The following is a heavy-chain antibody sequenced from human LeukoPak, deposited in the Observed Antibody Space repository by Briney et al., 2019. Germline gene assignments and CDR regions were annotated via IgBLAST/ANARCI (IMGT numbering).Heavy chain of an antibody. CDR1: GGSVSSSTYY. V-gene: IGHV4-39*01. Sequence: SETLSLTCTVSGGSVSSSTYYWGWIRQPPGKGLEWIASIYYTGHNYYNPSLKSRVTISVDTSKNHFSLNLNSVTAADTAVYYCARQQCNGGSCYSRAIWFDPWGQGTLVSVSS. D-gene: IGHD2-15*01. CDR3: ARQQCNGGSCYSRAIWFDP. J-gene: IGHJ5*02. CDR2: IYYTGHN.